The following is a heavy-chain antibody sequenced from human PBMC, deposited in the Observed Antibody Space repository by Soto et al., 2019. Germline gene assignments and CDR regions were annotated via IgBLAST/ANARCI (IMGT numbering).Heavy chain of an antibody. CDR2: IYYSGST. J-gene: IGHJ4*02. D-gene: IGHD3-22*01. CDR3: ARAYYYDSSGYYYEPQIYFDY. CDR1: CGSVSSGSYY. V-gene: IGHV4-61*01. Sequence: PSETLSLTCTFSCGSVSSGSYYWSWIRQPPGKGLEWIGYIYYSGSTNYNPSLKSRVTISVDTSKNQFSLRLSSVTAADTAVYYCARAYYYDSSGYYYEPQIYFDYWGQGTLVTVSS.